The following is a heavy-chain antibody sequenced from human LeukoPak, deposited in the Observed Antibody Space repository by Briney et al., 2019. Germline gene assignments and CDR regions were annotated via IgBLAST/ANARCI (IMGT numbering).Heavy chain of an antibody. D-gene: IGHD3-16*01. V-gene: IGHV5-51*01. CDR1: GYSFTTYW. CDR2: IYPGDSDT. J-gene: IGHJ3*02. Sequence: GESLQISCTGSGYSFTTYWIGWVRQMPGKGLEWMAFIYPGDSDTRYSPSFQGQVTISADKSLSTAYLQWSGLKASDTAMYYCARHLTMITVPRDAFDIWGQGTMVTVSS. CDR3: ARHLTMITVPRDAFDI.